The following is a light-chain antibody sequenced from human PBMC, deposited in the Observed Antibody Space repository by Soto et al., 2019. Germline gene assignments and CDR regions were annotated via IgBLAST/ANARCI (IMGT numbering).Light chain of an antibody. J-gene: IGKJ3*01. CDR1: QSVLYSSNNKNY. CDR2: WAS. CDR3: QQYYSTPFT. Sequence: DIVMTQSPDSLAVSLGERATVNCKSSQSVLYSSNNKNYLAWYQQKPGQPPKLLIYWASNRESGVPDRFSGSGSGTDFTLIISSLQAEDVAVYYCQQYYSTPFTFGPGTKVDIK. V-gene: IGKV4-1*01.